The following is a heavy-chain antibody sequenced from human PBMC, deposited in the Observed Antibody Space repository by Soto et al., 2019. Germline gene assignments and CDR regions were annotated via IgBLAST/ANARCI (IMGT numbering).Heavy chain of an antibody. V-gene: IGHV3-33*01. Sequence: QVQLVESGGGVVQPGRSLRLSCAASGFTFSSYGMHWVRQAPGKGLEWVAVIWYDGSNKYYADSVKGRFTISRDNSKNTLYLQMNSLRAEDTAVYYCARGPSGAPYYGDLFDPWGQGTLVTVSS. CDR1: GFTFSSYG. CDR3: ARGPSGAPYYGDLFDP. D-gene: IGHD4-17*01. J-gene: IGHJ5*02. CDR2: IWYDGSNK.